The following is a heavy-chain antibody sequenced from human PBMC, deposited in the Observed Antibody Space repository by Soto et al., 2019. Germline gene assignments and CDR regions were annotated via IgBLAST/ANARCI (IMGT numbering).Heavy chain of an antibody. J-gene: IGHJ4*02. D-gene: IGHD1-26*01. V-gene: IGHV1-18*01. CDR2: ISTYNGDR. CDR3: ARSRAGGTWEQYPSFYFDY. Sequence: QVLLVQSGAEVKKPGASVKVACKASGYTFTNYGISWVRQAPGQGLEWLGWISTYNGDRDFAQKVQGRGTMPTDTSTTTAYMELRSLRSDDTAVYYCARSRAGGTWEQYPSFYFDYWGQGALVTVSS. CDR1: GYTFTNYG.